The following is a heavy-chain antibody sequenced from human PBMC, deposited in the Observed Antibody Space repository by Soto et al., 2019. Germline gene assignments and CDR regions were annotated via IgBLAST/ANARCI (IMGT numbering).Heavy chain of an antibody. V-gene: IGHV3-23*01. J-gene: IGHJ4*02. Sequence: EVPRLDSGGDLAQHGGSLRLSCTASGFTFSSFGMAWVRQAPGKGLEWVSAISGSGDSSYYADSVKDRFTISRDNPTNTLSLQMNKLRAEDTAVYYCAKMGIGMFSPKHHFDHWGQGTQVTVSS. CDR1: GFTFSSFG. CDR2: ISGSGDSS. D-gene: IGHD2-2*03. CDR3: AKMGIGMFSPKHHFDH.